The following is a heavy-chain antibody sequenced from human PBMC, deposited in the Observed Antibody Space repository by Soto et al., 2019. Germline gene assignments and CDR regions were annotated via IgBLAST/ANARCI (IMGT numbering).Heavy chain of an antibody. D-gene: IGHD6-6*01. CDR3: ATESSIAAPVDAFDI. V-gene: IGHV1-24*01. CDR2: FDPEDGET. J-gene: IGHJ3*02. Sequence: ASVKVSCKVSGYTLTELSMHWVRQAPGKGLEWMGGFDPEDGETIYAQKFQGRVTMTEDTSTDTAYMELSSLRSEDTAVYYCATESSIAAPVDAFDIWGQGTMVTVSS. CDR1: GYTLTELS.